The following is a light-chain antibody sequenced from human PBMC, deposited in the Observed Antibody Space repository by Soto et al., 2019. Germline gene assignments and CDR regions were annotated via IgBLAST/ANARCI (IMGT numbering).Light chain of an antibody. CDR3: QQRSNWYN. CDR2: DAS. J-gene: IGKJ2*01. CDR1: QSVSSY. V-gene: IGKV3-11*01. Sequence: EIVLTQSPATLSLSPGERATLSCRASQSVSSYLAWYQQKPGQAPRLLIYDASNRATGIPARFSGSGSGTDFTLTISSLEPEDFAVYDCQQRSNWYNFGQGTKLEIK.